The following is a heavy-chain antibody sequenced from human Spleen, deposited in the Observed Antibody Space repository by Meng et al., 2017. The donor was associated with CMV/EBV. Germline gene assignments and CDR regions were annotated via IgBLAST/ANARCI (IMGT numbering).Heavy chain of an antibody. CDR3: AREGIAARRFNY. J-gene: IGHJ4*02. Sequence: GSLRLSCTVSGGSVNSDSYYWSWIRQPPGKGLEWIGYIYYSGSTNYDPSLKSRVTISVDTSKNQFSLKLSSVTAADTAVYYCAREGIAARRFNYWGQGTLVTVSS. CDR2: IYYSGST. CDR1: GGSVNSDSYY. D-gene: IGHD6-6*01. V-gene: IGHV4-61*01.